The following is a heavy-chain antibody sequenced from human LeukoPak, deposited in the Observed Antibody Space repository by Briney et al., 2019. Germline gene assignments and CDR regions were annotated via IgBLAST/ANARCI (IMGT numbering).Heavy chain of an antibody. CDR2: IYNSGTT. D-gene: IGHD5-24*01. Sequence: SETLSLTCTVSGGSISSNFWSWIRQPPGKGLEYIGYIYNSGTTNYNPSLKSRVTISVDTSKNQFSLKLSSVTAADTAIYYCAKSFSETERATITAYWGQGTLVTVSS. V-gene: IGHV4-59*01. J-gene: IGHJ4*02. CDR3: AKSFSETERATITAY. CDR1: GGSISSNF.